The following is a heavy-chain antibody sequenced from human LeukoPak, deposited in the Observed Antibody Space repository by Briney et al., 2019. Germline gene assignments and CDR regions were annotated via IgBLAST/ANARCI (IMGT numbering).Heavy chain of an antibody. CDR3: AREDDTGRYMGDDAFDI. Sequence: ASVKVSCKASGGTFNSYAISWVRQAPGQGLEWMGGIIPMSDTANYRQKFRGRLTITADIPTSTVYMELSSLRSEDTAVYYCAREDDTGRYMGDDAFDIWGQGTMVTVSS. D-gene: IGHD1-26*01. J-gene: IGHJ3*02. V-gene: IGHV1-69*06. CDR2: IIPMSDTA. CDR1: GGTFNSYA.